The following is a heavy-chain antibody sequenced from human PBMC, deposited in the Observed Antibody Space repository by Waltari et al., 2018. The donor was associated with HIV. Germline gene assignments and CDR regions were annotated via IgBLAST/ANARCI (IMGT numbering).Heavy chain of an antibody. Sequence: DVEVVESGGGLVQPGGSLRLSCAVSGFTFSSSWMSWVRQAPGKGLAWVANINQGGRETYYVDSVEGRFTNSRDNGRNLIYLQMNRLRAEDTAMYYCAREGGRDCSGGSCYIDYWGQGTLVAVSS. CDR2: INQGGRET. D-gene: IGHD2-15*01. V-gene: IGHV3-7*01. J-gene: IGHJ4*02. CDR3: AREGGRDCSGGSCYIDY. CDR1: GFTFSSSW.